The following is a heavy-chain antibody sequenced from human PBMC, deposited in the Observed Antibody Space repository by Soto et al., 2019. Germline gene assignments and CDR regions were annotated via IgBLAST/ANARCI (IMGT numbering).Heavy chain of an antibody. CDR3: AKDGGYCTNGVCFYYYYYYMDV. Sequence: GGSLRLSCAASGFTFSSYGMHWVRQAPGKGLEWVAVISYDGSNKYYADSVKGRFTISRDNSKNTLYLQMNSLRAEDTAVYYCAKDGGYCTNGVCFYYYYYYMDVWGKGTTVTVSS. V-gene: IGHV3-30*18. J-gene: IGHJ6*03. D-gene: IGHD2-8*01. CDR2: ISYDGSNK. CDR1: GFTFSSYG.